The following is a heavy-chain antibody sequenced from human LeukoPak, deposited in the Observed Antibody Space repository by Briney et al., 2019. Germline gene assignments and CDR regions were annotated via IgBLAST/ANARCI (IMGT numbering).Heavy chain of an antibody. V-gene: IGHV4-34*01. J-gene: IGHJ4*02. CDR3: ARGLGGRKKDY. CDR1: GGSFSGYY. Sequence: SETLSLTCAVYGGSFSGYYWSWIRQPPGKGLEWIGEINHSGSTNYNPSLKSRVTISVDTSKNQCSLKLSSVTAADTAVYYCARGLGGRKKDYWGQGTLVTVSS. D-gene: IGHD3-16*01. CDR2: INHSGST.